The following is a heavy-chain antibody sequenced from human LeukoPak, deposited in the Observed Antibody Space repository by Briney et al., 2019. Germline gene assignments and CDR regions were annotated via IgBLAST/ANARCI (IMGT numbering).Heavy chain of an antibody. Sequence: GGSLRLSCAASGFTFSGYAMTWVRQAPGKGLERVSAISGSGGNTYYAGSVKGRFTISRDNSKNTLYLQINRLRAEDTAVYYCAGSDSKWLVLYYYYYMDVWGKGTTVSVSS. CDR2: ISGSGGNT. J-gene: IGHJ6*03. CDR3: AGSDSKWLVLYYYYYMDV. D-gene: IGHD6-19*01. V-gene: IGHV3-23*01. CDR1: GFTFSGYA.